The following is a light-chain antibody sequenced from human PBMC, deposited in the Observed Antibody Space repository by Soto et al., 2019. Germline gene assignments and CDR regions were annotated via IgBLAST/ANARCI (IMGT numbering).Light chain of an antibody. CDR3: QKYHSYYN. J-gene: IGKJ2*01. Sequence: DIQMTQSPSTLSASVGDRVTITCRASQSISSWLAWYQQKPGKAPKHLIYHASSLESGVPSRFSGSGSGTKFPLTISSLQADDFAPYYCQKYHSYYNFGQGTQMEIK. V-gene: IGKV1-5*01. CDR1: QSISSW. CDR2: HAS.